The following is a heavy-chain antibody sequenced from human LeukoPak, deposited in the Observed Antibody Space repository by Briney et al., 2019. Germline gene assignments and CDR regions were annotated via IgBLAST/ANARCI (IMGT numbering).Heavy chain of an antibody. J-gene: IGHJ6*03. CDR2: IRSKANSYAT. CDR1: GFTFSGSA. V-gene: IGHV3-73*01. Sequence: AGGSLRLSCAASGFTFSGSAMHWVRQASGKGLEWVGRIRSKANSYATAYAASVKGRFTISRDDSKNTAYLQMNSLKTEDTAVYYCTRFFLGYMDVWGKGTTVTVSS. D-gene: IGHD2/OR15-2a*01. CDR3: TRFFLGYMDV.